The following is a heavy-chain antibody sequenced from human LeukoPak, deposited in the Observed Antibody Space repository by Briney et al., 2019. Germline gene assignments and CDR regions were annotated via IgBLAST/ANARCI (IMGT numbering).Heavy chain of an antibody. V-gene: IGHV3-49*04. Sequence: GGSLRLSCTSSGFTVGDYAMIWVRQAPGKGLVWVGFFRSRAYGGTTEYAACVKGRFTISRDDSKSIAYLQMNSLKTEDTAVYYCTRGDYYDSSGYYFLFDYWGQGTLVTVSS. CDR1: GFTVGDYA. D-gene: IGHD3-22*01. CDR3: TRGDYYDSSGYYFLFDY. J-gene: IGHJ4*02. CDR2: FRSRAYGGTT.